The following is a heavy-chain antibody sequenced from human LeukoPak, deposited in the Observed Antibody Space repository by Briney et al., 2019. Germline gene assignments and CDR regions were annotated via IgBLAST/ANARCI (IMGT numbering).Heavy chain of an antibody. CDR3: ARGGSYEFWSGYRGTPLFDY. V-gene: IGHV1-8*01. J-gene: IGHJ4*02. D-gene: IGHD3-3*01. CDR2: MNPNSGNT. Sequence: ASVKVSCKASGYTFTSYDINWVRQATGQGLEWMGWMNPNSGNTGYAQKFQGRVTMTRNTSISTAYMELSSLRSEDTAVYYCARGGSYEFWSGYRGTPLFDYWGQGTLVTVSS. CDR1: GYTFTSYD.